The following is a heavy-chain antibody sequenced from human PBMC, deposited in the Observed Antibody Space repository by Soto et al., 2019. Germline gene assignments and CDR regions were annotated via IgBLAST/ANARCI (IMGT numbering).Heavy chain of an antibody. D-gene: IGHD3-22*01. V-gene: IGHV3-30*18. J-gene: IGHJ4*02. Sequence: QVQLVESGGGVVQPGRSLRLSCAASGFTFSSYGMRWVRQAPGKGLEWVAVISYDGSNKYYADSVKGRFTISRDNSKNTLYLQMNSLRAEDTAVYYCAKDISMIVVIGLDYWGQGTLVTVSS. CDR3: AKDISMIVVIGLDY. CDR2: ISYDGSNK. CDR1: GFTFSSYG.